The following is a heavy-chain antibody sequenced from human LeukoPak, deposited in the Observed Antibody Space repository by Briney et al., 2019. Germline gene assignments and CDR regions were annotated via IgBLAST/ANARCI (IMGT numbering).Heavy chain of an antibody. CDR2: ISYDGGNK. D-gene: IGHD3-10*01. Sequence: GGSLRLSCAASGFTFSDHYMGWVRQAPGKGLEWVAVISYDGGNKYYADSVKGRFSISRDNSKNTVYLQMNSLRGEDTAMYYCARDTVSGSHDFDYWGQGTLVTVFS. J-gene: IGHJ4*02. CDR1: GFTFSDHY. V-gene: IGHV3-30-3*01. CDR3: ARDTVSGSHDFDY.